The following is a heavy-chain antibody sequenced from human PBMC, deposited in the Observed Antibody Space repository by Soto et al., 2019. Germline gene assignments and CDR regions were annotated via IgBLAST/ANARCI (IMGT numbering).Heavy chain of an antibody. J-gene: IGHJ6*02. CDR2: ISWNSGSI. CDR1: GFTFDDFA. CDR3: AKDLGYSSGWSHGMDV. V-gene: IGHV3-9*01. Sequence: GGSLRLSCAASGFTFDDFAMHWVRQAPGKGLEWVSGISWNSGSIGYADSVKGRFTISRDNAKNSLYLQMNSLRAEDTALYYCAKDLGYSSGWSHGMDVWGQGT. D-gene: IGHD6-19*01.